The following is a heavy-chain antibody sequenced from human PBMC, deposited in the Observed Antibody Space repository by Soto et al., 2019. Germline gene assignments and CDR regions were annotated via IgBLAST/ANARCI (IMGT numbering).Heavy chain of an antibody. CDR1: GYSFTSYW. CDR3: ARQTIYYDSSGYPRPGWFDP. CDR2: IYPGDPDT. V-gene: IGHV5-51*01. Sequence: PGASLKISCKGSGYSFTSYWIGWVRQMPGKGLEWMGIIYPGDPDTRYSPSFQGQVTISADKSISTAYLQWSSLKASDTAMYYCARQTIYYDSSGYPRPGWFDPWGQGTLVTVSS. D-gene: IGHD3-22*01. J-gene: IGHJ5*02.